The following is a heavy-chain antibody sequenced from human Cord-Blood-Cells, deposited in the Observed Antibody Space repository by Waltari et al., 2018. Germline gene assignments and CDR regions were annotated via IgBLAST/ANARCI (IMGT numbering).Heavy chain of an antibody. Sequence: EVQLVESGGGLIQPGGSLRLSCAASGFTVSSNYLSWVRQAPGKGVGWGSVIYSVGSTYYADSVKGRVTIARDNSKNTLYLQMNSLRAEDTAVYYCARANIWRGYWYFDLWGRGTLVTVSS. D-gene: IGHD2-8*01. CDR3: ARANIWRGYWYFDL. CDR2: IYSVGST. J-gene: IGHJ2*01. CDR1: GFTVSSNY. V-gene: IGHV3-53*01.